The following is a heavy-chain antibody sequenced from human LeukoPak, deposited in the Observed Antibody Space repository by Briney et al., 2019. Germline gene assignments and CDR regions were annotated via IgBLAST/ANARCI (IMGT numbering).Heavy chain of an antibody. CDR2: IYTSGST. V-gene: IGHV4-4*07. CDR3: AREYDYGDYVPFDY. Sequence: SETLSLTCTVSGGSISSYYWSWIRQPAGKGLEWIGRIYTSGSTNYNPSLKSRVTMSVDTSKNQFSLKLSSVTAADTAVYYCAREYDYGDYVPFDYWGQGTLVTASS. D-gene: IGHD4-17*01. CDR1: GGSISSYY. J-gene: IGHJ4*02.